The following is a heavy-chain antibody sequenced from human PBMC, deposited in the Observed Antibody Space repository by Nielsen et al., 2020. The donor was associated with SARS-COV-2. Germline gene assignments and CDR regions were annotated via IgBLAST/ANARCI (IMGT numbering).Heavy chain of an antibody. D-gene: IGHD1-26*01. Sequence: GGSLRLSCAASGFIFSGHVMHWVRQAPGKGLEWVAGIWYDGSSKYYADSVKGRFTISRDNSKNTLSLQMNSLGAEDTALYYCARGYIVGATIDYWGQGTLVTVSS. V-gene: IGHV3-33*01. J-gene: IGHJ4*02. CDR3: ARGYIVGATIDY. CDR1: GFIFSGHV. CDR2: IWYDGSSK.